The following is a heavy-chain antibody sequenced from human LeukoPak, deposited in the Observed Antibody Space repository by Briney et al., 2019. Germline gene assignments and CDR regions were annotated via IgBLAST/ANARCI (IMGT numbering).Heavy chain of an antibody. CDR3: ARVGDSSGYYGYYYYYYGMDV. V-gene: IGHV3-74*01. D-gene: IGHD3-22*01. J-gene: IGHJ6*02. CDR1: GFTFRSYW. CDR2: INSDGSST. Sequence: PGGSLRLSCAASGFTFRSYWMHWVRQAPGKGLVWVSRINSDGSSTSYADSVKGRFTISRDNDKNTLYLQMNSLRAEDTAVYYCARVGDSSGYYGYYYYYYGMDVWGQGTTVTVSS.